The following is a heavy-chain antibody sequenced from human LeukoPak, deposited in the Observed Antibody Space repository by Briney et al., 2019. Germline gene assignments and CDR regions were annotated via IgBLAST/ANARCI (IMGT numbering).Heavy chain of an antibody. J-gene: IGHJ3*02. CDR3: AREGCPKAFDI. D-gene: IGHD2-8*01. V-gene: IGHV1-2*02. CDR2: INPNSGGT. Sequence: ASVKVSCKASGNTFTGHYIHWVRQVPGQGLEWLGWINPNSGGTGSAQKFQGRVTMTRDTSIGTAYMELFGLTSDDTAVYYCAREGCPKAFDIWGQGTLVTVSS. CDR1: GNTFTGHY.